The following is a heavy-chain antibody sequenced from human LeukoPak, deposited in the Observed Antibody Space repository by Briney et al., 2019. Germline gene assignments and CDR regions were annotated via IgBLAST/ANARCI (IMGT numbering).Heavy chain of an antibody. V-gene: IGHV3-74*01. CDR3: ARGVAGTGPDI. J-gene: IGHJ3*02. D-gene: IGHD6-19*01. Sequence: PGGSLRLSCAASGFTFSNYWMHWVRQAPGKGLVWVSRIKTDGSNTDYADSVKGRFTISRDNVKNTMYLQMNSLTAEDSAVYYCARGVAGTGPDIWGLGTMVTVSA. CDR1: GFTFSNYW. CDR2: IKTDGSNT.